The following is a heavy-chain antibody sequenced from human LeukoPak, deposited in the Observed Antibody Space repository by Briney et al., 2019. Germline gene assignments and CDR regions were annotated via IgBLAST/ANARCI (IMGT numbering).Heavy chain of an antibody. D-gene: IGHD3-3*01. CDR3: ARNTKNYDFWSGPSFDY. J-gene: IGHJ4*02. Sequence: SQTLSLTCTVSGGSISSGDYDSSWIRQPPGKGLEWIGYIYYSGSTYYNPSLKSRVTISVDTSKNQFSLKLSSVTAADTAVYYCARNTKNYDFWSGPSFDYWGQGTLVTVSS. V-gene: IGHV4-30-4*08. CDR1: GGSISSGDYD. CDR2: IYYSGST.